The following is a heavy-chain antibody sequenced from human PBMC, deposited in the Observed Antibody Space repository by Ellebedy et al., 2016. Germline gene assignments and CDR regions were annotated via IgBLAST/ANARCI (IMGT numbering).Heavy chain of an antibody. V-gene: IGHV3-21*01. CDR3: ARTTVAGQFFDI. J-gene: IGHJ3*02. Sequence: GGSLRLSXAASGFTFSSYAMSWVRQAPGKGLEWVSSISSSSSYIYYADSVKGRFTISRDNAKNSLYLQMNSLRAEDTAVYYCARTTVAGQFFDIWGQGTMVTVSS. CDR2: ISSSSSYI. CDR1: GFTFSSYA. D-gene: IGHD6-19*01.